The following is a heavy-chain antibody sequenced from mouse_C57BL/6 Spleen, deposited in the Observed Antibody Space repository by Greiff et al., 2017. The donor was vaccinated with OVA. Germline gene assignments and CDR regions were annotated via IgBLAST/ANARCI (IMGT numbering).Heavy chain of an antibody. CDR2: IYPGDGDT. CDR1: GYAFSSSW. CDR3: ARSGNWDQGWFAY. Sequence: QVQLQQSGPELVKPGASVKISCKASGYAFSSSWMNWVKQRPGKGLEWIGRIYPGDGDTNYNGKFKGKATLTADKSSSTAYMQLSSLTSEDSAVYFCARSGNWDQGWFAYWGQGTLVTVSA. J-gene: IGHJ3*01. V-gene: IGHV1-82*01. D-gene: IGHD4-1*01.